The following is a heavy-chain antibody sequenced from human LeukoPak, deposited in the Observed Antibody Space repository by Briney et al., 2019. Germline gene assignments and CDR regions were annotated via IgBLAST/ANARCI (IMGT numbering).Heavy chain of an antibody. J-gene: IGHJ4*02. V-gene: IGHV3-11*06. Sequence: GGSLRLSCAASGFTFSDYYMSWIRQAPGKGLEWVSYISSSSSYTNYADSAKGRFTISRDNAKNSLYLQMNSLRAEDTAVYYCARVEGDCSSTSCYLFDYWGQGTLVTVSS. CDR1: GFTFSDYY. CDR3: ARVEGDCSSTSCYLFDY. D-gene: IGHD2-2*01. CDR2: ISSSSSYT.